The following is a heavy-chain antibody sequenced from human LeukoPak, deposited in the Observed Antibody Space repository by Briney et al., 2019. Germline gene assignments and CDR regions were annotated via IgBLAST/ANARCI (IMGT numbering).Heavy chain of an antibody. V-gene: IGHV3-33*01. D-gene: IGHD2-2*01. J-gene: IGHJ6*03. CDR2: IWYGGSNK. Sequence: GRSLRLSCAASGFTFSSYGMHWVRQAPGKGLEWVALIWYGGSNKYYADSVKRRFTFSRDNSKKTLYLEMNILRAEATAVYYCATAGRVVGGTFNASYYYMAVWGKGTTVTVS. CDR1: GFTFSSYG. CDR3: ATAGRVVGGTFNASYYYMAV.